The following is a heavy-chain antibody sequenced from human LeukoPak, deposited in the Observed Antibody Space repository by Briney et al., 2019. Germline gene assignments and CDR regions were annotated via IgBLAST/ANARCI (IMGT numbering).Heavy chain of an antibody. Sequence: PGGSLRLSCAASGFTFSGCGMHWVRQAPGKGLEWVAFIWYDGRDKYYTDSVKGRFTISGDNSKNTLYLQMNSLRAEDTAMYYCAKDPYSYGSYFDYWGQGTLVTVSS. J-gene: IGHJ4*02. CDR1: GFTFSGCG. D-gene: IGHD5-18*01. CDR2: IWYDGRDK. V-gene: IGHV3-30*02. CDR3: AKDPYSYGSYFDY.